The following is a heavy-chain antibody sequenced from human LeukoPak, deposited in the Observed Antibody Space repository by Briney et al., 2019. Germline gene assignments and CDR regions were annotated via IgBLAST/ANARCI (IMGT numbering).Heavy chain of an antibody. D-gene: IGHD2-2*01. CDR2: ISTTSTYI. CDR3: ARADCFSSTCYLRSSWFDP. V-gene: IGHV3-21*01. CDR1: GFSLSSYG. J-gene: IGHJ5*02. Sequence: NPGGSLRLSCAASGFSLSSYGMNWVRQAPGKGLEWVSSISTTSTYIYYRYSVKGRFTISRDNARNSLYLQMNGLRAEDTAVYYCARADCFSSTCYLRSSWFDPWGQGTLVTVSS.